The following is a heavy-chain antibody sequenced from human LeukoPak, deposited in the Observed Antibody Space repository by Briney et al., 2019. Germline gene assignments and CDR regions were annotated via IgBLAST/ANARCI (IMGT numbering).Heavy chain of an antibody. CDR3: ARGLRYSSSWYRD. Sequence: PSETLSLTCAVYGGSFSGYYWSWIRQPPGKGLEWIGEINHSGSTNYNPSLKSRVTISVDASKNQFSLKLSSVTAADTAVYYCARGLRYSSSWYRDWGQGTLVTVSS. J-gene: IGHJ4*02. D-gene: IGHD6-13*01. CDR1: GGSFSGYY. V-gene: IGHV4-34*01. CDR2: INHSGST.